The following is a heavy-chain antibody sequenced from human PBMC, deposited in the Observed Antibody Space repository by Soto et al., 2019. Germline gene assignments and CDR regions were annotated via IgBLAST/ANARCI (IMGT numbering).Heavy chain of an antibody. Sequence: EVQLLESGGGLVQPGGSLRLSCAASGFRFSSFDMNWVRQTAGKGLEWVSTISGKGCDTYYADSVRGRFTISRDVSKNTLYLQMNSLRVEDTAIYYCVKDPGELLNRAFDVWGQGTVVTVS. CDR1: GFRFSSFD. CDR3: VKDPGELLNRAFDV. D-gene: IGHD1-26*01. J-gene: IGHJ3*01. CDR2: ISGKGCDT. V-gene: IGHV3-23*01.